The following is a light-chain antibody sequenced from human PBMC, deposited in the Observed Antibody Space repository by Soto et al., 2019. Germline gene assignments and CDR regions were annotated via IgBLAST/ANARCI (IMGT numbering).Light chain of an antibody. CDR1: QSVSSS. CDR3: QQYNNWPYT. Sequence: EIVLTQSPATLSLSPGERATLSCRASQSVSSSLAWYQQKPGQAPRLLIYDAYNRATGIPVRFSGSGSGTDFTLTISSLEPEDFAVYYCQQYNNWPYTFGQGTKLEIK. V-gene: IGKV3-11*01. J-gene: IGKJ2*01. CDR2: DAY.